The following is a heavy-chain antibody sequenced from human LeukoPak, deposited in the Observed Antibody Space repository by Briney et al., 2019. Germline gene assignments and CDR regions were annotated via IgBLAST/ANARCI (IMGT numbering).Heavy chain of an antibody. J-gene: IGHJ4*02. CDR3: NGDCDY. CDR2: MRSDGASK. CDR1: GLSFITYG. D-gene: IGHD2-21*02. Sequence: GGSLTLSCAPSGLSFITYGMHWVRHAPGKGLEWVAFMRSDGASKFYADSVEGRLPLYRDNPKHTLYLQTNRQRAAHAGVYYCNGDCDYWGQGTLVTVSS. V-gene: IGHV3-30*02.